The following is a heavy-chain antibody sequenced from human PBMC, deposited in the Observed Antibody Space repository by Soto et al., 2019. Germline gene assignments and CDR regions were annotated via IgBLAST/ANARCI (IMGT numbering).Heavy chain of an antibody. CDR3: ARGRGNSAVITTFDY. CDR1: GGVFSSFA. J-gene: IGHJ4*02. D-gene: IGHD3-16*01. CDR2: IIPIFGSA. V-gene: IGHV1-69*01. Sequence: QVQLVQSGAEVKKPGSSVRVSCKSSGGVFSSFALRWVRQAPGQGLEWMGGIIPIFGSANYAQKFQDRVTITADDSSNTVYMELSSLRSEETAVYYCARGRGNSAVITTFDYWGQGTLVTVSS.